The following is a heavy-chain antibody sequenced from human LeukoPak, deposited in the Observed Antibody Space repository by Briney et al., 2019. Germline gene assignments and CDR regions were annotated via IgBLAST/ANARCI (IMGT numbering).Heavy chain of an antibody. J-gene: IGHJ6*02. V-gene: IGHV1-69*04. CDR3: ARGTGCTGGSCSYYGMDV. D-gene: IGHD2-15*01. Sequence: GASVKVSCKASGGTFSSYGISWVRQAPGQGLEWMGRIIPIINRMNHAQKFQGRVTITRDTSATTAYMELSSLRSEDTAVYYCARGTGCTGGSCSYYGMDVWGQGTTVTVSS. CDR1: GGTFSSYG. CDR2: IIPIINRM.